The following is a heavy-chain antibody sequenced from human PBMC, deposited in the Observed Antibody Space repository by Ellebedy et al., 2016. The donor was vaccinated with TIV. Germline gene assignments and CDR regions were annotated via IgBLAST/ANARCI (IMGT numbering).Heavy chain of an antibody. V-gene: IGHV3-23*01. Sequence: GGSLRLSCQAYGFTFTTNTMAWVRHPPGKGLEWVSDMSGRGGFTYYPDSVKGRFTISRDNSNNTLFLQMSDLKDDDTAVYYFAKGGRHYVGCSYNHDYYYAAWGNGTTVTVSS. J-gene: IGHJ6*04. CDR1: GFTFTTNT. CDR2: MSGRGGFT. CDR3: AKGGRHYVGCSYNHDYYYAA. D-gene: IGHD3-16*01.